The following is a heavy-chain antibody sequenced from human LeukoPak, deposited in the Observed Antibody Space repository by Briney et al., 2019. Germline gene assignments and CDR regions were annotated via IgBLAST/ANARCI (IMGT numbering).Heavy chain of an antibody. CDR3: ARVRGTFETD. CDR1: GASISTYY. D-gene: IGHD2/OR15-2a*01. CDR2: LYYSGST. J-gene: IGHJ1*01. Sequence: SETLSLTCTLSGASISTYYWSWIRQPPGKRLEWIGYLYYSGSTTYSPSLKSRVTMSVDTSKSQFSLKLNSVTAADTAIYYCARVRGTFETDWGQGTLVTVSS. V-gene: IGHV4-59*01.